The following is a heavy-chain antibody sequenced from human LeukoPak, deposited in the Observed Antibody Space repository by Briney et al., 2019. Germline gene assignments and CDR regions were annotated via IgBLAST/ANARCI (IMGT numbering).Heavy chain of an antibody. CDR3: AREYLPPGRSYSGYDYESSHFDY. V-gene: IGHV1-69*05. J-gene: IGHJ4*02. Sequence: SVKVSCKXSGGTFRNYAINWVRQAPGQGLEWMGGLVPMFGLENYAQKFQDRLTITTDESWGTAHMELSSLRSEDTAVYFCAREYLPPGRSYSGYDYESSHFDYWGRGTLVTVSS. CDR2: LVPMFGLE. D-gene: IGHD5-12*01. CDR1: GGTFRNYA.